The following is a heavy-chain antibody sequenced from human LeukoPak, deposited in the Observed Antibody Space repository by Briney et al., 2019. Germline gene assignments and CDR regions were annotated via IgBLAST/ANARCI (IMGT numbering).Heavy chain of an antibody. CDR1: GYTFTSYG. Sequence: ASVKVSRKASGYTFTSYGISWVRQAPGQGLEWMGWISAYNGNTNYAQKLQGRVTMTTDTSTSTAYMELRSLRSDDTAVYYCARGRYCSSTSCHREADYWGQGTLVTVSS. V-gene: IGHV1-18*01. CDR3: ARGRYCSSTSCHREADY. J-gene: IGHJ4*02. CDR2: ISAYNGNT. D-gene: IGHD2-2*01.